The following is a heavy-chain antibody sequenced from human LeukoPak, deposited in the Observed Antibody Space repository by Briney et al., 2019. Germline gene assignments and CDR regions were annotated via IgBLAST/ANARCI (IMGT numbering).Heavy chain of an antibody. J-gene: IGHJ5*02. CDR1: GGSISSYY. Sequence: SETLSLTCTVSGGSISSYYWTWIRQSAGKGLEWIGRINTSGSTNYNPPLRSRVTMSVNTSKNQFSLNLTSVTAADTAVYSCAREGGDPRWLDPWGQGTLVTVSS. D-gene: IGHD6-25*01. V-gene: IGHV4-4*07. CDR3: AREGGDPRWLDP. CDR2: INTSGST.